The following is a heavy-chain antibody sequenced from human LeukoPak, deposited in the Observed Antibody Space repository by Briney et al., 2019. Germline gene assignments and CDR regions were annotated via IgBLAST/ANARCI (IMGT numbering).Heavy chain of an antibody. CDR1: GFTFSRYD. CDR2: IGGSGGRT. V-gene: IGHV3-23*01. D-gene: IGHD3-9*01. CDR3: AKDLRPDISTGSPFDY. Sequence: GGSLRLSCAASGFTFSRYDMSWVRQAPGKGLEWLSVIGGSGGRTYYADSVKGRFTVSRDNSKNTLYLQMNSLRAEDTAVFYCAKDLRPDISTGSPFDYWGQGTLVTVSS. J-gene: IGHJ4*02.